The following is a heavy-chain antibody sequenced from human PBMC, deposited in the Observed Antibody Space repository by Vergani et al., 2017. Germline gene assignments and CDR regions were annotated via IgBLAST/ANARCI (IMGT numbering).Heavy chain of an antibody. CDR2: ISAYNGNT. D-gene: IGHD3-22*01. CDR1: GYTFTSYG. V-gene: IGHV1-18*01. Sequence: QVQLVQSGAEVKKPGASVKVSCKASGYTFTSYGISWVRQAPGQGLEWMGWISAYNGNTNYAPKLQGRVTMTTDTSTSTAYMELSSLISEDTAVYYCARVAEYYYDSSPFDYWGQGTLVTVSS. J-gene: IGHJ4*02. CDR3: ARVAEYYYDSSPFDY.